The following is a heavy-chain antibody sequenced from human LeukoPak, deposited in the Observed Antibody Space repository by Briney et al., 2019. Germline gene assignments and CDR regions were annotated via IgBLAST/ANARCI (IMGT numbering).Heavy chain of an antibody. CDR3: ARGSPLYYGDYVYYFDY. CDR1: GGSISSGGYY. D-gene: IGHD4-17*01. J-gene: IGHJ4*02. V-gene: IGHV4-31*03. Sequence: PSETLSLTCTVSGGSISSGGYYWSWIRQHPGKGLEWIGYIYYSGSTYYNPSLKSRVTISVDTSKNQFSLKLSSVTAADTAVYYCARGSPLYYGDYVYYFDYWGRGTLVTVSS. CDR2: IYYSGST.